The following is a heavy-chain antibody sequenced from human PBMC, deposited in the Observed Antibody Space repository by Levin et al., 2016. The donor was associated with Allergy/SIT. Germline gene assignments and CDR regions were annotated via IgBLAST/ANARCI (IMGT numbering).Heavy chain of an antibody. D-gene: IGHD1-26*01. J-gene: IGHJ4*02. CDR2: ISAYNGNT. V-gene: IGHV1-18*01. CDR1: GYTFTSYA. Sequence: ASVKVSCKASGYTFTSYAMNWVRQAPGQGLEWMGWISAYNGNTNYAQKLQGRVTMTTDTSTSTAYMELRSLRSDDTAVYYCALTGQWELLAGYWGQGTLVTVSS. CDR3: ALTGQWELLAGY.